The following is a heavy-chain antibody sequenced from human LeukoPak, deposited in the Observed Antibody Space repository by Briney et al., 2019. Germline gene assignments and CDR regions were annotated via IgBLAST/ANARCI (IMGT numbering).Heavy chain of an antibody. CDR1: GFTFDDYA. CDR3: ARGAYYYDSSTYLSDVAY. Sequence: GGSLRLSCAASGFTFDDYAMHWVRHTPGKGLEWVSGISWNSGSIDFADSVKGRFTISRDNAKNSLYLQMNSLRAEDTAVYYCARGAYYYDSSTYLSDVAYWGQGTLVTVSS. V-gene: IGHV3-9*01. CDR2: ISWNSGSI. J-gene: IGHJ4*02. D-gene: IGHD3-22*01.